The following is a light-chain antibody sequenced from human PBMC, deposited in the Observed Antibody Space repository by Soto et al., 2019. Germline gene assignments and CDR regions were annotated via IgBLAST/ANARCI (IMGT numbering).Light chain of an antibody. V-gene: IGLV1-51*02. CDR1: SSNIENNY. CDR2: ENN. CDR3: GTWDSSLSARV. J-gene: IGLJ2*01. Sequence: QSVLTQPPSVSAAPGQKVTISCSGSSSNIENNYVSWYQQLPGTAPKLLIYENNKRPSGIPERFSDSKSSTSANQDITGHQTGDEADYYCGTWDSSLSARVFGGGTKVTVL.